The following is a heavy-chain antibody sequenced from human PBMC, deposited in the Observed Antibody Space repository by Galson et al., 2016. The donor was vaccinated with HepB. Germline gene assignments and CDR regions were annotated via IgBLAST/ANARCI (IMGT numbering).Heavy chain of an antibody. J-gene: IGHJ5*02. CDR2: ISARDGRT. CDR1: GFSFSSYA. D-gene: IGHD3-3*01. V-gene: IGHV3-23*01. CDR3: AGKPSSFGNWFDP. Sequence: SLRLSCAASGFSFSSYAMSWVRQAPGKGLEWVSVISARDGRTYYADSVKGRFTISRDDSNNTLYLQMSSLRVEDTAVYYCAGKPSSFGNWFDPWGQGTLVTVSS.